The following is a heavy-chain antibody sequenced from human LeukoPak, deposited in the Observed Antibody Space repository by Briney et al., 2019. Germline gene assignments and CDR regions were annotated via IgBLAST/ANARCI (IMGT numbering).Heavy chain of an antibody. J-gene: IGHJ3*02. V-gene: IGHV1-69*06. D-gene: IGHD3-22*01. CDR2: IIPIFGTA. CDR3: ATFAYYDSSGYYYVWFPFDI. CDR1: GGTFSSYA. Sequence: SVKVSCKASGGTFSSYAISWVRQAPGQGLEWMGGIIPIFGTANYAQKFQGRVTITADKSTSTAYMELSSLRSEDTAVYYCATFAYYDSSGYYYVWFPFDIWGQGTMVTVSS.